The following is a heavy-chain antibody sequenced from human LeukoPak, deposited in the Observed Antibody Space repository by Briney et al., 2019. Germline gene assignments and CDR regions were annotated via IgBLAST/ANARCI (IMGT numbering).Heavy chain of an antibody. D-gene: IGHD6-19*01. CDR3: ARDRQQWLAKSWFDP. CDR2: INPNSGGT. Sequence: ASVKVSCKASGYTFTGYYMHWVRQAPGQGLEWMGWINPNSGGTNYAQKFQGRVTMTRDTSISTAYMELRSLRSDDTAVYYCARDRQQWLAKSWFDPWGQGTLVTVSS. J-gene: IGHJ5*02. V-gene: IGHV1-2*02. CDR1: GYTFTGYY.